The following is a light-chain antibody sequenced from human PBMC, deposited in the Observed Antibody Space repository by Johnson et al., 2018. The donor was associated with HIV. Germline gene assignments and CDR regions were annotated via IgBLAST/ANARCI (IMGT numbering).Light chain of an antibody. CDR2: ENN. Sequence: QSVLTQPPSVSVAPGQKVTISCSGSSSNIGNNYVSWYQQLPGTAPKLLIYENNKRPSGIPDRFSGSKSGTSASLAISGLQSEDEADYYCATWDDSLNGYVFGTGTKVTVL. J-gene: IGLJ1*01. CDR1: SSNIGNNY. V-gene: IGLV1-51*02. CDR3: ATWDDSLNGYV.